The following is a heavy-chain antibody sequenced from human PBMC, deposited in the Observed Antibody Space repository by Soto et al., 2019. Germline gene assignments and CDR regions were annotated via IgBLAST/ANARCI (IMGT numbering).Heavy chain of an antibody. Sequence: EVQLLESGGGLVQPGGSLRLSCAASGFTFSNYAMSWVRQAPGKGLEWVSFISSSGNGTYYADSVKGRFTISRDNSKNTLYVQMNNLRAEDTAIYYCAKRFFGSGSPPGAFDVWGQGTMVTVS. D-gene: IGHD3-10*01. CDR1: GFTFSNYA. CDR2: ISSSGNGT. CDR3: AKRFFGSGSPPGAFDV. J-gene: IGHJ3*01. V-gene: IGHV3-23*01.